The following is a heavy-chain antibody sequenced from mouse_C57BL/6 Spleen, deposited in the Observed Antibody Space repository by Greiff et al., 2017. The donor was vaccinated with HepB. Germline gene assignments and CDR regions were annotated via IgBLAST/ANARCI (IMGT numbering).Heavy chain of an antibody. V-gene: IGHV1-55*01. J-gene: IGHJ1*03. Sequence: VQLQQPGAELVKPGASVKMSCKASGYTFTSYWITWVKQRPGQGLEWIGDIYPGSGSTNYNEKFKSKATLTVDTSSSTAYMQLSSLTSEDSAVYYGARADYDENDWYFDVWGTGTTVTVSS. D-gene: IGHD2-4*01. CDR2: IYPGSGST. CDR3: ARADYDENDWYFDV. CDR1: GYTFTSYW.